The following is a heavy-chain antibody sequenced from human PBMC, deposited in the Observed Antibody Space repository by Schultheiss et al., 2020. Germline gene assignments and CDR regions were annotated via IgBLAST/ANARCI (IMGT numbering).Heavy chain of an antibody. CDR1: GFTFSSYW. J-gene: IGHJ4*02. Sequence: WGSLRLSCAASGFTFSSYWMHWVRQAPGKGLEWVSGINSDGSSTSYADSVKGRFTISRDNAKNTLYLQMNSLRAEDTAVYYCATSGSDTEFVDYWGQGTLVTVSS. V-gene: IGHV3-74*01. CDR2: INSDGSST. D-gene: IGHD3-10*01. CDR3: ATSGSDTEFVDY.